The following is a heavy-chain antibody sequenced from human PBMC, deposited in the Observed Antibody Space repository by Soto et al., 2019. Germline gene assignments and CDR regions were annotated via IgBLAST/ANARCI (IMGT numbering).Heavy chain of an antibody. D-gene: IGHD1-26*01. CDR3: ARELGKVGGNWFDP. CDR2: IYYRGSA. V-gene: IGHV4-39*02. J-gene: IGHJ5*02. Sequence: SETLSLTCTVSRSSISISNYDYRWIRQPPGKGLEWIGSIYYRGSAYYNPSLKSRVTISVDTSKNQFSLKLSSVTAEDTAVYYCARELGKVGGNWFDPWGQGTLV. CDR1: RSSISISNYD.